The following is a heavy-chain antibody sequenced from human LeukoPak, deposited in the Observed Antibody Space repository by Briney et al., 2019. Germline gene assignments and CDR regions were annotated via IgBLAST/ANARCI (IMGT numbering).Heavy chain of an antibody. CDR1: GFIFSSYA. J-gene: IGHJ5*02. D-gene: IGHD5-12*01. V-gene: IGHV3-23*01. CDR3: AKTSGYRRFDP. CDR2: ISGSGGIT. Sequence: GGSLTLLCAASGFIFSSYAMSWARQARGKGLEWVLDISGSGGITYLADSVKGRFTISRDNSKNTLYLQMNSLRAEDTAVYYCAKTSGYRRFDPWGQGTLVTVSS.